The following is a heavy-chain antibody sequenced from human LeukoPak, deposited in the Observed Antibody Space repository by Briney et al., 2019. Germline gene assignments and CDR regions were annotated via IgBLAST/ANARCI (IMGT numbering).Heavy chain of an antibody. D-gene: IGHD3-22*01. V-gene: IGHV3-30-3*01. CDR3: ARGPPYYMIVVVPTIDI. CDR1: GFTFSSYA. CDR2: ISYDGSNK. J-gene: IGHJ3*02. Sequence: PGRSLRLSCAASGFTFSSYAMHWVRQAPGKGLEWVAVISYDGSNKYYADSVKGRFTISRDNSKNTLYLQMNSLRTEDTAVYYCARGPPYYMIVVVPTIDIWGQGTMVTVSS.